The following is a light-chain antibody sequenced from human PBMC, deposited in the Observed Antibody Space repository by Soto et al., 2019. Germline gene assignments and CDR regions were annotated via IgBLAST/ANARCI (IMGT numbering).Light chain of an antibody. CDR2: EAS. Sequence: QSVLTQPASVSGSPGQSITISCTGTSSDVGSYNLVSWYQQHPGKAPKLMIYEASKRPSGVSTRFSGSKSGNTASLTISGLQAEDEADYYCCSYVGSSSYGFGTGPKVTVL. J-gene: IGLJ1*01. CDR3: CSYVGSSSYG. CDR1: SSDVGSYNL. V-gene: IGLV2-23*01.